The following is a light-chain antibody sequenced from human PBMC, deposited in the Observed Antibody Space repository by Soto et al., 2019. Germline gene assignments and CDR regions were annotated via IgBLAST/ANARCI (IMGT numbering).Light chain of an antibody. CDR1: QTISTS. CDR2: KAS. Sequence: DIQMPQSPSSVSASVGDIVTLPCRATQTISTSLAWYQQIPGRAPKLLIYKASILDTGVQSRFSGSGSGTEFTLTIRSLQPDDFATYYCKQYKTYSTCGQGTKVDIK. CDR3: KQYKTYST. V-gene: IGKV1-5*03. J-gene: IGKJ1*01.